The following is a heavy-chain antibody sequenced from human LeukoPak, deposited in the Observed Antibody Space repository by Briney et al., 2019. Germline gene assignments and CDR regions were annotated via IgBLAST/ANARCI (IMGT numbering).Heavy chain of an antibody. V-gene: IGHV1-2*06. J-gene: IGHJ4*02. D-gene: IGHD3-3*01. CDR3: ARGALLRFLEWLFDY. CDR1: GYTFTGYY. Sequence: ASVTVSCKASGYTFTGYYMHWVRQAPGQGLEWMGRINPNSGGTNYAQKFQGRVTMTRDTSISTAYMELSRLRSDDTAAYYCARGALLRFLEWLFDYWGQGTLVTVSS. CDR2: INPNSGGT.